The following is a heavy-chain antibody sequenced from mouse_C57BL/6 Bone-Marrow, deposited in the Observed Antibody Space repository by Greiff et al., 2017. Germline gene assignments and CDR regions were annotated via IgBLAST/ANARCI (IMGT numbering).Heavy chain of an antibody. V-gene: IGHV5-16*01. Sequence: EVQRVESEGGLVQPGRSMKLSCTASGFTFSDYYMAWVRQVPEKGLEWVANINYDGSSTYYLDSLKSRFIISRDNAKNILYLQVSSLKSEDTATYYCARDRFPYAMDYWGQGTSVTVSS. CDR1: GFTFSDYY. J-gene: IGHJ4*01. CDR3: ARDRFPYAMDY. CDR2: INYDGSST.